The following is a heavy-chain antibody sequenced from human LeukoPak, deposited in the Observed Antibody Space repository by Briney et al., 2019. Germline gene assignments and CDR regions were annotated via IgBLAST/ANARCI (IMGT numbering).Heavy chain of an antibody. CDR3: ASNYYGSGSLGY. D-gene: IGHD3-10*01. Sequence: SVKVSCKASGGTFISYAISWVRQAPGQGLEWMGRIIPIFGTANYAQKFQGRVTITTDESTSTAYMELSSLRSEDTAVYYRASNYYGSGSLGYWGQGTLVTVSS. CDR2: IIPIFGTA. V-gene: IGHV1-69*05. CDR1: GGTFISYA. J-gene: IGHJ4*02.